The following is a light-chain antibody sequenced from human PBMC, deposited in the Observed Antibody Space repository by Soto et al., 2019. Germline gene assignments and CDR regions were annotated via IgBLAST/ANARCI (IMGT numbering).Light chain of an antibody. CDR2: DAS. J-gene: IGKJ5*01. CDR3: HSRA. CDR1: QTISRW. Sequence: DIQLTQTHSTLSASVGDKVTITCRASQTISRWLAWYQQKPGRAPKLLIYDASTLESGVPSRFSGSGSETEFTLTISRLQPDDFATYFCHSRAFGQGTLLEI. V-gene: IGKV1-5*01.